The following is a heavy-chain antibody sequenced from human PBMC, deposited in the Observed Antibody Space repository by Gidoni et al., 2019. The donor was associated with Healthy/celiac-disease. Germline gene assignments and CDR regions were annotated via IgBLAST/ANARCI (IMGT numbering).Heavy chain of an antibody. Sequence: QLQLQESGPGLVKPSETLSLTCTVSGGPISSSSYYWGWIRQPPGKGLEWIGSIYYSGSTYYNPSLKSRVTISVDTSKNQFSLKLSSVTAADTAVYYCARHHKGGGFNFDYWGQGTLVTVSS. V-gene: IGHV4-39*01. J-gene: IGHJ4*02. CDR3: ARHHKGGGFNFDY. D-gene: IGHD3-16*01. CDR2: IYYSGST. CDR1: GGPISSSSYY.